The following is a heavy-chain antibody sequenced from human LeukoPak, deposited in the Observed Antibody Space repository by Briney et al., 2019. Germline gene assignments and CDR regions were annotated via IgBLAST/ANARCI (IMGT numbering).Heavy chain of an antibody. CDR1: GYSFTSYW. V-gene: IGHV5-51*01. J-gene: IGHJ3*02. D-gene: IGHD2-2*01. CDR3: ARQRTEGTGYCSSTSCYSADAFDI. Sequence: GESLKISCKGSGYSFTSYWIGWVRQMPGKGLEWMGIIYPGDSDTRYSPSFQGQVTISADKSISTAYLQWSSLKASDTAMYYCARQRTEGTGYCSSTSCYSADAFDIWGQGTMVTVSS. CDR2: IYPGDSDT.